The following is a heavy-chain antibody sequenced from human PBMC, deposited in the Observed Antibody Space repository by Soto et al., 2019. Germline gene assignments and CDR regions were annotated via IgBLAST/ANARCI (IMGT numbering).Heavy chain of an antibody. CDR3: ARDRGSSDYYYGMDV. D-gene: IGHD6-6*01. CDR2: IWYDGSNN. Sequence: QVQLVESGGGVVQPGRSLSLSCAASGFTFSSYGMHWVRQAPGKGLEWVAVIWYDGSNNYYADSVKGRFTISRDNSKNTRYLQMNSLRAEDTAVYYCARDRGSSDYYYGMDVWGQGTTVTVSS. CDR1: GFTFSSYG. J-gene: IGHJ6*02. V-gene: IGHV3-33*01.